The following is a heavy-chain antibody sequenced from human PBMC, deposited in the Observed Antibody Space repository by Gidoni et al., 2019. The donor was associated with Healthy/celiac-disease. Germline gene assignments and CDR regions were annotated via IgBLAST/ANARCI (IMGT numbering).Heavy chain of an antibody. D-gene: IGHD3-22*01. CDR1: GFTFCSQP. CDR3: AKDMRITMIVVVSKDDAFDI. V-gene: IGHV3-23*01. Sequence: EVQLLDSGVGLVRPGGSLGLSCAASGFTFCSQPMSWVRQAPGEGVEWVSAISGSGGSTYYADSVKGRFTISRDNSKNTLYLQMNSLRAEDTAVYYCAKDMRITMIVVVSKDDAFDIWGQGTMVTVSS. CDR2: ISGSGGST. J-gene: IGHJ3*02.